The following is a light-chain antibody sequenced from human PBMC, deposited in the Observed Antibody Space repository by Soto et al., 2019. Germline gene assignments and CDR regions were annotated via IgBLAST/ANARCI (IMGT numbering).Light chain of an antibody. CDR3: SSYSFSRTVL. CDR2: EVS. Sequence: QSVLTQPASVSGSPGQSITISCTGAISDVGGYNYVSWYQQHPGKAPKLMIYEVSNRPSGVSNRFSASKSGNTASLTISGLQAEDEADYYCSSYSFSRTVLFGGGTKLTVL. CDR1: ISDVGGYNY. V-gene: IGLV2-14*01. J-gene: IGLJ3*02.